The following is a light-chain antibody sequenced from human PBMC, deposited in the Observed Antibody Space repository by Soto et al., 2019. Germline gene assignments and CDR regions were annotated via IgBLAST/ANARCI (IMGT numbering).Light chain of an antibody. V-gene: IGKV3-20*01. CDR2: GAS. CDR1: QSVSSTF. Sequence: EIVLTQSPGTLSLSPGERATLSGRASQSVSSTFLAWYQQKPGQAPRLFVYGASSRATGIPDRFSGSGSGIDFTLTISRLEPEDFAVYYCQQYENSPWTFGQGTKVEI. CDR3: QQYENSPWT. J-gene: IGKJ1*01.